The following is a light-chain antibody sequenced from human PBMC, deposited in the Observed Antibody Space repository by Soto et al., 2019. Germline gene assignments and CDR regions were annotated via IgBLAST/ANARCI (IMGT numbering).Light chain of an antibody. CDR1: QTISSW. Sequence: DIQMTQSPSTLSASVGDRVTITCRASQTISSWLAWYQQKPGKAPKLLIYKASSLESGVPSRFSGSRPGTEFTLTISSLQPDDFATYYCQQYNSYPYTFGQGTKLEIK. J-gene: IGKJ2*01. CDR2: KAS. V-gene: IGKV1-5*03. CDR3: QQYNSYPYT.